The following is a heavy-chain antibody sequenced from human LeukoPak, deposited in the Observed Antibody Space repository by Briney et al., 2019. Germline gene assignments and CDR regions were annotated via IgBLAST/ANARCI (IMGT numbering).Heavy chain of an antibody. CDR3: ARGEDSSGYRNWFDP. V-gene: IGHV3-30*02. D-gene: IGHD3-22*01. J-gene: IGHJ5*02. Sequence: GGSLRLSCAASGFTFSSYGMHCVRQAPGKGLEWVAFIRYDGSNKYYADSVKGRFTISRDNSKNTLYLQMNSLRAEDTAVYYCARGEDSSGYRNWFDPWGQGTLVTVS. CDR2: IRYDGSNK. CDR1: GFTFSSYG.